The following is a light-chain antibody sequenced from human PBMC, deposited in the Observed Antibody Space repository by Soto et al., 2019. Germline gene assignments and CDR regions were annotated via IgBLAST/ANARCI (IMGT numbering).Light chain of an antibody. Sequence: EIVMTQSPATLYVSPGERATLSCRASQSVSSNLAWYQQKPGQAPRLLIYGASTKATGIPARFSGSGSGTEFTLTISSVQSEDFAVYYSQQYNSWPRTFGQGTKVAIK. CDR1: QSVSSN. CDR3: QQYNSWPRT. J-gene: IGKJ1*01. CDR2: GAS. V-gene: IGKV3-15*01.